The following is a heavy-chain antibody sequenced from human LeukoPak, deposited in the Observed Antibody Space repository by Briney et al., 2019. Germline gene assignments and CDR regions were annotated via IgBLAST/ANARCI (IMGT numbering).Heavy chain of an antibody. CDR2: ISVYNAHT. D-gene: IGHD2-8*01. V-gene: IGHV1-18*01. CDR3: ARMGMHSDAWAPLGLDY. J-gene: IGHJ4*02. Sequence: ASVTVSCKASGYTFTSYGISWVRQAPGQGLEWMGWISVYNAHTNYAQTFQGRITMTTDTSTSITYMQLRSLRSDDTAVYYCARMGMHSDAWAPLGLDYWGQGTLVTVSS. CDR1: GYTFTSYG.